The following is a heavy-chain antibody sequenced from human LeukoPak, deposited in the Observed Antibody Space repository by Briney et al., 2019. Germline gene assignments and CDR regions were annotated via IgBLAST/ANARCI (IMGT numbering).Heavy chain of an antibody. CDR3: STYRSQYDSSGYDY. V-gene: IGHV3-15*01. D-gene: IGHD3-22*01. CDR1: GFTFSKAW. CDR2: IKSNADGGTT. Sequence: GGSLTLSCAASGFTFSKAWMSWVRQATGKGLEWLGRIKSNADGGTTDYAAPVQGRITISRDDSQNTLHLQLDSLKAEDTAVYYCSTYRSQYDSSGYDYWGQGTLVAVCS. J-gene: IGHJ4*02.